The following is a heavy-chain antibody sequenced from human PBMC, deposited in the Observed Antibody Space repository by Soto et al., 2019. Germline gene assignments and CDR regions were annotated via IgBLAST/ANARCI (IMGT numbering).Heavy chain of an antibody. D-gene: IGHD3-3*01. CDR2: IKSKTDGGTT. CDR3: TQYDFWSGYSDY. CDR1: GFTFSNAW. V-gene: IGHV3-15*07. Sequence: SGGSLRLSCAASGFTFSNAWMNWVRQAPGKGLEWVGRIKSKTDGGTTDYAAPVKGRFTISRDDSKNTLYLQMNSLKTEDTAVYYCTQYDFWSGYSDYWGQGTLVTVSS. J-gene: IGHJ4*02.